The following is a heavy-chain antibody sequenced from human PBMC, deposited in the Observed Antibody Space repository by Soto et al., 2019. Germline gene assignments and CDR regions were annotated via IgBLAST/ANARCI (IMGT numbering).Heavy chain of an antibody. V-gene: IGHV3-30-3*01. J-gene: IGHJ4*02. CDR1: GFTFSSYA. D-gene: IGHD3-3*01. Sequence: GGSLRLSCAASGFTFSSYAMHWVHQAPGKGLEWVAVISYDGSNKYYADSVKGRFTISRDNSKNTLYLQMNSLRAEDTAVYYCARGVRFLEWFLQSFDYWGQGTLVTVSS. CDR2: ISYDGSNK. CDR3: ARGVRFLEWFLQSFDY.